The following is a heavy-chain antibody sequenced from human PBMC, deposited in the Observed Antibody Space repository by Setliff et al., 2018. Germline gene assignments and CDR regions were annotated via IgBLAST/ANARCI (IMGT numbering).Heavy chain of an antibody. D-gene: IGHD3-16*01. CDR1: GFTFSSYS. J-gene: IGHJ6*02. V-gene: IGHV3-48*04. CDR2: ISSSSSTI. CDR3: ATEERGENGMDV. Sequence: GGSLRLSCAASGFTFSSYSMNWVRQAPGKGLEWGSYISSSSSTIYYADSVKGRFTISRDNAKNSLYLQMNSLRAEDTAVYYCATEERGENGMDVWGQGTTVTVSS.